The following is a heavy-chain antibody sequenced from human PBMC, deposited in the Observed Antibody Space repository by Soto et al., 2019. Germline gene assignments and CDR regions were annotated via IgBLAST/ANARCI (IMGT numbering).Heavy chain of an antibody. CDR1: GGSISSGGYY. V-gene: IGHV4-31*03. D-gene: IGHD6-13*01. CDR2: IYYSGST. CDR3: ARGYSSSWPPHFDY. J-gene: IGHJ4*02. Sequence: SETLSLTCTVSGGSISSGGYYWSWIRQHPGKGLEWIGYIYYSGSTYYNPSLKSRVTISVDTSKNQLSLKLSSVTAADTAVYYCARGYSSSWPPHFDYWGQGTLVTVSS.